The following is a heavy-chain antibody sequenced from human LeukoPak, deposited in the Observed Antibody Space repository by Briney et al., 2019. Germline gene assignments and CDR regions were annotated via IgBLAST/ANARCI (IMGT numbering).Heavy chain of an antibody. D-gene: IGHD2-2*01. CDR1: GLTYSTSA. CDR3: AKDISVVVVPGDVFDV. CDR2: IYYDGSEK. Sequence: QPGGSLRLSCAASGLTYSTSAMHWVRQAPGKGLQWVAVIYYDGSEKYYADSVKGRFTISRDNSKNTLYLHMNSLRADDTAMYYCAKDISVVVVPGDVFDVWGQGTMVTVSS. J-gene: IGHJ3*01. V-gene: IGHV3-33*06.